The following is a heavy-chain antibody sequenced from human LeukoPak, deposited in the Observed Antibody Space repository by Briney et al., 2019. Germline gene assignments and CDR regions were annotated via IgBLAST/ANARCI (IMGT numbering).Heavy chain of an antibody. Sequence: GGSLRLSCGASGFTFSSYWMNWVRQAPGEGLVWVSRTNSDGSSTSYADSVKGRFTISRDNAKKTLYLQMNSLGAEDTAVYYCTRENGGYKGYEDYWGQGTLVTVSS. D-gene: IGHD5-12*01. J-gene: IGHJ4*02. CDR3: TRENGGYKGYEDY. CDR2: TNSDGSST. V-gene: IGHV3-74*01. CDR1: GFTFSSYW.